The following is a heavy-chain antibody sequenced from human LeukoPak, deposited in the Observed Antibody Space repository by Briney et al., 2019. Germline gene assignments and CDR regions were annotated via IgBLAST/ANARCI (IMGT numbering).Heavy chain of an antibody. J-gene: IGHJ4*02. D-gene: IGHD5-18*01. V-gene: IGHV3-7*01. CDR3: AKSSRPVTAMAFFDY. Sequence: GGSLRLSCEASGLTFNKYWMTWVRQAPGKGLEWVANIKQDGSEKNYVDSVKGRFTISRDNAKNSLSLRMNSLSAEDTAVYYCAKSSRPVTAMAFFDYWGQGTLVTVSS. CDR1: GLTFNKYW. CDR2: IKQDGSEK.